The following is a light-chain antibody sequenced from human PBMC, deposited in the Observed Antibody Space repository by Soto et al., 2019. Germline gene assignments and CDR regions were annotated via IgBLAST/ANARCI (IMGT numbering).Light chain of an antibody. CDR3: QQRYTTPWT. J-gene: IGKJ1*01. V-gene: IGKV1-39*01. CDR2: ATS. CDR1: QSISSY. Sequence: DIQMTQSQSSLSASAGDRVTITCRASQSISSYLNWFQQKPGKAPKVLIYATSGLPSGVPSRFSGSGSGTDFTLTISSLQPEELTTYYCQQRYTTPWTFGQGTKVDIK.